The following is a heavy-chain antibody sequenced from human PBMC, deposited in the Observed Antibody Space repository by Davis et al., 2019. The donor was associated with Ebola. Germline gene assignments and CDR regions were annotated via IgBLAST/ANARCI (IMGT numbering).Heavy chain of an antibody. CDR3: ARVKVSTPNYYYMDV. V-gene: IGHV6-1*01. D-gene: IGHD5/OR15-5a*01. J-gene: IGHJ6*02. CDR2: TYYRSKWYN. CDR1: GDSVSSNSGA. Sequence: HSQTLSLTCDISGDSVSSNSGAWNWIRQSPSRGLEWLGRTYYRSKWYNDYAVSVESRIIINSDTSKNQFSLHLNSAAPEDTAVYYCARVKVSTPNYYYMDVWGQGTTVTVSS.